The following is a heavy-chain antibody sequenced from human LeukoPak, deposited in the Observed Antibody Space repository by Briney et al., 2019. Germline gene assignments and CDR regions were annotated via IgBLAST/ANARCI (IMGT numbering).Heavy chain of an antibody. D-gene: IGHD3-22*01. J-gene: IGHJ4*02. V-gene: IGHV3-9*01. Sequence: GRSLRLSFAASGFTFDDYAMHWVRQAPGKGLGWVSGISWNSGSIGYADSVKGRFTISRDNAKNSLYLQMNSLRAEDTALYYCAKDIGAYYYDSSGPDYWGQGTLVTVSS. CDR3: AKDIGAYYYDSSGPDY. CDR2: ISWNSGSI. CDR1: GFTFDDYA.